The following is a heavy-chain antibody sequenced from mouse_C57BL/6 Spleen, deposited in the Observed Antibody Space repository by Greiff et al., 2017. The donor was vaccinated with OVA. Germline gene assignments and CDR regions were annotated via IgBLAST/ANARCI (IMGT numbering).Heavy chain of an antibody. J-gene: IGHJ3*01. CDR3: ARGSNYGGWFAY. CDR1: GYTFTDYN. Sequence: VQLKQSGPELVKPGASVKIPCKASGYTFTDYNMDWVKQSHGKSLEWIGDINPNNGGTIYNQKFKGKATLTVDKSSSTAYMELRSLTSEDTAVYYCARGSNYGGWFAYWGQGTLVTVSA. V-gene: IGHV1-18*01. CDR2: INPNNGGT. D-gene: IGHD2-5*01.